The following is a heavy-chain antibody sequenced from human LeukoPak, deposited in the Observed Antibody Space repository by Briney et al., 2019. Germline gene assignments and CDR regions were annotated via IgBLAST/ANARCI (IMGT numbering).Heavy chain of an antibody. CDR1: GYTFTSYD. CDR2: INPSGGST. J-gene: IGHJ5*02. Sequence: ASVKVSCKASGYTFTSYDINWVRQAPGQGLEWMGIINPSGGSTSYAQKFQGRVTMTRDTSTSTVYMELSSLRSEDTAVYYCARDGKFNGAVAGSACYWFAPWGQGTLVTVSS. CDR3: ARDGKFNGAVAGSACYWFAP. D-gene: IGHD6-13*01. V-gene: IGHV1-46*01.